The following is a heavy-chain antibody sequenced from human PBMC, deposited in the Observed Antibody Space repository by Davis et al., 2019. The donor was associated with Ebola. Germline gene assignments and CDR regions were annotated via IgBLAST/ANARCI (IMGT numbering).Heavy chain of an antibody. CDR2: IIPIFGTA. D-gene: IGHD4-17*01. V-gene: IGHV1-69*13. CDR3: ASYPHYGDGMAIDY. Sequence: SVKVSCKASGGTFSSYAISWVRQAPGQGLEWMGGIIPIFGTANYAQKFQGRVTITADESTSTAYMELSSLRSEDTAVYYCASYPHYGDGMAIDYWGQGTLVTVSS. J-gene: IGHJ4*02. CDR1: GGTFSSYA.